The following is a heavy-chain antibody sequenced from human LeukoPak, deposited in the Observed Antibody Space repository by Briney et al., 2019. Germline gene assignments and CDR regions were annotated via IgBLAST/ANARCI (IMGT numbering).Heavy chain of an antibody. CDR1: GGSFSGYY. D-gene: IGHD3-10*01. Sequence: SETLSLTCAVYGGSFSGYYWSRIRQPPGKGLEWIGEINHSGSTNYTPSLKSRVTISVDTSKNQFSLKLSSVTAADTAVYYCAVPSMVRGVITAFDIWGQGTMVTVSS. J-gene: IGHJ3*02. V-gene: IGHV4-34*01. CDR3: AVPSMVRGVITAFDI. CDR2: INHSGST.